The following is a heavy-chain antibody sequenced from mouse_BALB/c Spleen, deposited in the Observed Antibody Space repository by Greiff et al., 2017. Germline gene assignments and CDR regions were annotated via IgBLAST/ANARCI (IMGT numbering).Heavy chain of an antibody. Sequence: EVQLVESGGGLVQPGGSLKLSCAASGFTFSSYTMSWVRQTPEKRLEWVAYISNGGGSTYYPDTVKGRFTISRDNAKNTLYLQMSSLKSEDTAMYYCARGGGNYAMDYWGQGTSVTVSS. CDR1: GFTFSSYT. CDR3: ARGGGNYAMDY. CDR2: ISNGGGST. J-gene: IGHJ4*01. V-gene: IGHV5-12-2*01.